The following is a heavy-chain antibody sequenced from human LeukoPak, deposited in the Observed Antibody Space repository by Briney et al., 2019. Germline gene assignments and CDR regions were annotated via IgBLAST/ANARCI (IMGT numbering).Heavy chain of an antibody. J-gene: IGHJ4*02. CDR1: GGSISSYF. Sequence: PSETLSLTCTDSGGSISSYFWSWIRQPPGKGLEWIGYIYYSGSTNYNPSLKSRVTISVDTSKNQFSLKLSSVTAADTAVYYCARGHCGGGSCYVGDYWGQGTLVTVSS. CDR2: IYYSGST. V-gene: IGHV4-59*01. D-gene: IGHD2-15*01. CDR3: ARGHCGGGSCYVGDY.